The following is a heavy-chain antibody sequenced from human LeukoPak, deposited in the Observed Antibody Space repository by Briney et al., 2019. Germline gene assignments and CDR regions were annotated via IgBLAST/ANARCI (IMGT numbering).Heavy chain of an antibody. V-gene: IGHV1-2*06. CDR3: ARPMVRGDDAFDI. J-gene: IGHJ3*02. CDR2: INPNSGGT. Sequence: ASVKVSCKASGYTFTGYYMHWVRQAPGQGLEWMGRINPNSGGTNYAQKFQGRVTMTRDTSISIAYMELSRLRSDDTAVYYCARPMVRGDDAFDIWGQGTMVTVSS. CDR1: GYTFTGYY. D-gene: IGHD3-10*01.